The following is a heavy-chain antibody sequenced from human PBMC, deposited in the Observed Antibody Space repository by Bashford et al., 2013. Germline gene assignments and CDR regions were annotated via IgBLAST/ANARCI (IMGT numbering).Heavy chain of an antibody. CDR3: ARVSADGNQGPIRPFDS. CDR2: ISSTGGTI. V-gene: IGHV3-48*01. J-gene: IGHJ4*02. D-gene: IGHD2/OR15-2a*01. CDR1: GFTFSHYS. Sequence: GGPVRLSCAASGFTFSHYSMNWVRQAPGKGLEWVSYISSTGGTILYADSVKGRFTISRDNAKSSIYMQMTSLRAGDTAVYYCARVSADGNQGPIRPFDSWGQGTPVTVSS.